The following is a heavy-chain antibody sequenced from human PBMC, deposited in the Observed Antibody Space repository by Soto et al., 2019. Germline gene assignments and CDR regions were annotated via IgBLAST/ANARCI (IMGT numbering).Heavy chain of an antibody. CDR1: GYTFTSYG. D-gene: IGHD5-18*01. CDR2: ISAYNGNT. CDR3: ARDFKGTAMVNGEGY. Sequence: GASVKVSCKASGYTFTSYGISWVRQAPGQGLEWMGWISAYNGNTNYAQKLQGRVTMTTDTSTSTAYMELRSLRSDDTAVYYCARDFKGTAMVNGEGYWGQGTLVTVYS. V-gene: IGHV1-18*01. J-gene: IGHJ4*02.